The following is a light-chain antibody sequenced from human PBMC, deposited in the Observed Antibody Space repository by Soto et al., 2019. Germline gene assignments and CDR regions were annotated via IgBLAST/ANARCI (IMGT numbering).Light chain of an antibody. CDR2: SAS. V-gene: IGKV1-27*01. CDR1: QDINKY. J-gene: IGKJ5*01. CDR3: QKYSGVPVT. Sequence: IQMTQSPSSLSASVGDRVTITCRASQDINKYLAWYQQRPGTVPQLLIYSASTLKSGVPSRCSGSRSGTDFTLTISSLQPEDVATYYCQKYSGVPVTFGQGTRLEIK.